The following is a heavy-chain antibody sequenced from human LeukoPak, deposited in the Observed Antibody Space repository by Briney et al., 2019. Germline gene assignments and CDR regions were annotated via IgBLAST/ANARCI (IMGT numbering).Heavy chain of an antibody. Sequence: SVKVSCKASGGTFSSYAISWVRQAPGQGLEWMGGIIPIFGTANYAQKFQGRVTITADEYTSTAYMELSSLRSEDTAVYYCARVTLYDFWSGYYNWFDPWGQGTLVTVSS. J-gene: IGHJ5*02. CDR3: ARVTLYDFWSGYYNWFDP. CDR2: IIPIFGTA. V-gene: IGHV1-69*13. CDR1: GGTFSSYA. D-gene: IGHD3-3*01.